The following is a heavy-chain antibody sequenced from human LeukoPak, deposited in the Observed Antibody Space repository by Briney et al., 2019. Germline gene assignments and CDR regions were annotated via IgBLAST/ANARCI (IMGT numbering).Heavy chain of an antibody. J-gene: IGHJ5*02. D-gene: IGHD2-15*01. V-gene: IGHV3-43*02. Sequence: PGGSLRLSCAASGFTFSSYAMSWVRQAPGKGLEWVSLISGDGGSTYYADSVKGRFTISRDNSKNSLYLQMNSLRTEDTALYYCAKGTYCSGGSCYGNWFDPWGQGTLVTVSS. CDR1: GFTFSSYA. CDR3: AKGTYCSGGSCYGNWFDP. CDR2: ISGDGGST.